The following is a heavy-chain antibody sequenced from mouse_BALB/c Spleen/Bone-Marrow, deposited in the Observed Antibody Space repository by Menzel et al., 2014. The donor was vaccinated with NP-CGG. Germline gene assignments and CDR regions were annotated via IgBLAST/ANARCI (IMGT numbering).Heavy chain of an antibody. CDR1: GYSFTSYY. J-gene: IGHJ4*01. CDR3: ARHGNLRNYYAMDY. CDR2: IFPGSGNT. Sequence: QVQLQQSGPELVKPGASVKISCKASGYSFTSYYIHWVKQRPGQGLEWIGWIFPGSGNTKYNEKFKGKATLTADTCSSTAYMQLSSLTSEDSAVYFCARHGNLRNYYAMDYWGQGTSVTVSS. V-gene: IGHV1-66*01. D-gene: IGHD2-1*01.